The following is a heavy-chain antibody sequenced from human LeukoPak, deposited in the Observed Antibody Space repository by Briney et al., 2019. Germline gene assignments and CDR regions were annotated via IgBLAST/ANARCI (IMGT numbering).Heavy chain of an antibody. CDR3: ARVVVPAAILGLDMASWRENYYYYMDV. D-gene: IGHD2-2*01. V-gene: IGHV1-69*13. CDR2: IIPIFGTA. CDR1: GGTFSSYA. Sequence: ASVKVSCKASGGTFSSYAISWVRQAPGQGLEWMGGIIPIFGTANYAQKFQGRVTITADESTSTAYMELSSLRSEDTAVYYCARVVVPAAILGLDMASWRENYYYYMDVWGKGTTVTVSS. J-gene: IGHJ6*03.